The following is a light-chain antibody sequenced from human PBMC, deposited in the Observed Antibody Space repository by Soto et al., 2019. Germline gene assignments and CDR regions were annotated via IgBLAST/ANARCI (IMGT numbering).Light chain of an antibody. Sequence: EIVLTQSPGTLSLSPGERATLSCRASQIVSSSYLAWYQQKPAHAPRLLIYAASSRATGIPDRFTGSGSGTDFTLTISRLEPEDSAVYYCQQYGSSATFGQGTKLDIK. CDR2: AAS. CDR3: QQYGSSAT. V-gene: IGKV3-20*01. CDR1: QIVSSSY. J-gene: IGKJ2*01.